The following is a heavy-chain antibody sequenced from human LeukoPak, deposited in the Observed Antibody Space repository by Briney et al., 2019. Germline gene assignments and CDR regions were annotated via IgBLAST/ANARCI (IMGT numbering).Heavy chain of an antibody. V-gene: IGHV4-4*07. CDR1: GGSTSSYY. J-gene: IGHJ4*02. Sequence: KPSETLSLTCTVSGGSTSSYYWSWIRQPAGKGLEWIGRIYTSGSTNYNPSLKSRVTMSVDTSKNQFSLKLSSVTAADTAVYYCARETGYYGSGSGIDYWGQGTLVTVSS. CDR3: ARETGYYGSGSGIDY. D-gene: IGHD3-10*01. CDR2: IYTSGST.